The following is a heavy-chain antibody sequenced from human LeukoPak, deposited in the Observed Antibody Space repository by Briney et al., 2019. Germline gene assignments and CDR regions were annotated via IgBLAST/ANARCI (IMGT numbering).Heavy chain of an antibody. CDR1: GGSFSFYY. J-gene: IGHJ4*02. Sequence: SETLSLTCAVYGGSFSFYYWSWIRQPPGKGLEWLGDINHSGTTHYNPSLKSRVTISLDTSKNQFSLNLSSVTAADTAVYYCARGREYLGSWGQGTLVTVSS. CDR3: ARGREYLGS. CDR2: INHSGTT. V-gene: IGHV4-34*01.